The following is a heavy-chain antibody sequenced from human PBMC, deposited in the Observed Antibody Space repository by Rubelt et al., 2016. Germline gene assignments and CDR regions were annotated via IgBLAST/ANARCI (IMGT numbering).Heavy chain of an antibody. CDR2: IIPIFGTA. CDR3: ARVKFYYDSSGYQTNDAFDI. J-gene: IGHJ3*02. V-gene: IGHV1-69*05. Sequence: QAPGQGLEWMGGIIPIFGTANSAQKFQGSVTMTTDTSTSTAYMELRSLRSDDTAVYYCARVKFYYDSSGYQTNDAFDIWGQGTMVTVSS. D-gene: IGHD3-22*01.